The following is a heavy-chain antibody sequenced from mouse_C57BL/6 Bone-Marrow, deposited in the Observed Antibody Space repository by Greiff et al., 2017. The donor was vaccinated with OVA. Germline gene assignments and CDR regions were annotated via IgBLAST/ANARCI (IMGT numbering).Heavy chain of an antibody. CDR1: GYTFTSYG. D-gene: IGHD2-1*01. Sequence: VQLQESGAELARPGASVKLSCKASGYTFTSYGMSWVKQRTGQGLEWIGEIYPRSGNTYYNEKFKGKATLTADKSSSTAYMELRSLTSEDSAVYFCARWNIYGNYDWFAYWGQGTLVTVSA. CDR3: ARWNIYGNYDWFAY. CDR2: IYPRSGNT. J-gene: IGHJ3*01. V-gene: IGHV1-81*01.